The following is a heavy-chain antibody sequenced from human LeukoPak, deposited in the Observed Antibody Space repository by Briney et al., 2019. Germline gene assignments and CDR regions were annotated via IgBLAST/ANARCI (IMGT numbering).Heavy chain of an antibody. D-gene: IGHD3-10*01. Sequence: SETLSLTCTVSGGSITAYFWTWIRQSPGKGLEWIGYIYHSGTTNYNPSLKSRVTISVGTSKNQFSLKLSSVTAADTAVYYCAQKPPSPPGYSQHGGQGTLVTVS. J-gene: IGHJ1*01. V-gene: IGHV4-59*01. CDR2: IYHSGTT. CDR1: GGSITAYF. CDR3: AQKPPSPPGYSQH.